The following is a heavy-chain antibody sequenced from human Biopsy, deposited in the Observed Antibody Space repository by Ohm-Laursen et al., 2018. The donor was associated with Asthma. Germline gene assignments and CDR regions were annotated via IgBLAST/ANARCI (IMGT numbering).Heavy chain of an antibody. Sequence: SLRLSCAASGFTLGDYCMSWVRQVPGKGLEWVATIKHDGTEKNHVDSLKGRFTISRDNAKNSLYLQMNSLRAEDTAVYYCARTFHFWSPYHAEHYQLWGQGTLVTVPS. CDR2: IKHDGTEK. CDR3: ARTFHFWSPYHAEHYQL. J-gene: IGHJ1*01. V-gene: IGHV3-7*01. CDR1: GFTLGDYC. D-gene: IGHD3-3*02.